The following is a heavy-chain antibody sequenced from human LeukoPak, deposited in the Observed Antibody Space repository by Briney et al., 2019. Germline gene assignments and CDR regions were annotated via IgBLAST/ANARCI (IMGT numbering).Heavy chain of an antibody. Sequence: ASVEVSCKASGYTFTRYYMHWVRQAPGQGLECMGWINPNSGGTKYTQKFQGRVTMTRDTSISTAYMELSRLRFDDTAVYYCARVLTGTTLSTGDYYYSGMDVWGQGTTVTVSS. V-gene: IGHV1-2*02. J-gene: IGHJ6*02. CDR2: INPNSGGT. D-gene: IGHD1-20*01. CDR3: ARVLTGTTLSTGDYYYSGMDV. CDR1: GYTFTRYY.